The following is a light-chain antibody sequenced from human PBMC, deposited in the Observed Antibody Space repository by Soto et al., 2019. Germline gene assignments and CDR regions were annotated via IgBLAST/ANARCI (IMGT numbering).Light chain of an antibody. CDR2: GAS. Sequence: ENLLTQSPGTLSLSPGEGATLSCRASRGVSANYLAWYQQKPGQAPTLLICGASIRAAGIPDRFSGSGSGTDFTLTIRRLEPEDFAVYYCQQYGSSPETFGQGTKVDIK. CDR3: QQYGSSPET. J-gene: IGKJ1*01. V-gene: IGKV3-20*01. CDR1: RGVSANY.